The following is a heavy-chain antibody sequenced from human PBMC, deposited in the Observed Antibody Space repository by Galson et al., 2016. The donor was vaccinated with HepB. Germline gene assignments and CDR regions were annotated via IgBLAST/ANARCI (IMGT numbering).Heavy chain of an antibody. CDR1: GGTFDSYG. D-gene: IGHD3-22*01. Sequence: SVKVSCKASGGTFDSYGFHWVRQAPGQGLEWMGGIIPVFGTGNYAQKFQGRVTITADESTSTAYMELSSLRSEDTAVYYCATGRDSIGYPLYHYYGMDVWGQGTTVTV. V-gene: IGHV1-69*13. J-gene: IGHJ6*02. CDR2: IIPVFGTG. CDR3: ATGRDSIGYPLYHYYGMDV.